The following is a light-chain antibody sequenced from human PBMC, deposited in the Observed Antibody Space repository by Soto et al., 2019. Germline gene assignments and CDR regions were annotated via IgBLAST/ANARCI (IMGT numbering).Light chain of an antibody. CDR3: SSYTTSNTRQIV. J-gene: IGLJ1*01. Sequence: QSVLTQPASVSASPGQSITISCTGTSSDVGGYNYVSWYQQHPGKAPKFMIYDVSNRPSGVSNRFSGSKSGNTASLTISGLQAEDEADYYCSSYTTSNTRQIVFGTGTKLTVL. V-gene: IGLV2-14*03. CDR2: DVS. CDR1: SSDVGGYNY.